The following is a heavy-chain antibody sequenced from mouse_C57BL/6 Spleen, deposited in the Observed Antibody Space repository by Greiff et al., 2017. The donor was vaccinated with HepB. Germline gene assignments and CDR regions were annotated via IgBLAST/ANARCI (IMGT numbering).Heavy chain of an antibody. Sequence: EVMLVESGPELVKPGASVKMSCKASGYTFTDYNMHWVKQSHGKSLEWIGYINPNNGGTSYNEKFKGKATLTVNKSSSTAYMELRSLTSEDSAVYYCARDSYYGNYLFAYWGQGTLVTVSA. CDR2: INPNNGGT. CDR3: ARDSYYGNYLFAY. V-gene: IGHV1-22*01. J-gene: IGHJ3*01. CDR1: GYTFTDYN. D-gene: IGHD2-1*01.